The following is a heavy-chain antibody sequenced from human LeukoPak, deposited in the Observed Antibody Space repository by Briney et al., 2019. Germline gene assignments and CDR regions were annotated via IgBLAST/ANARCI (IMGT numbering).Heavy chain of an antibody. CDR2: IYYSGST. V-gene: IGHV4-61*08. J-gene: IGHJ4*02. Sequence: SETLSLTCTVSGGSISSGGYYWSWIRQHPGKGLEWIGYIYYSGSTNYNPSLKSRVTISVDTSKNQFSLKLSSVTAADTAVYYCARSSNWGIFAYFDYWGQGTLVTVSS. D-gene: IGHD7-27*01. CDR1: GGSISSGGYY. CDR3: ARSSNWGIFAYFDY.